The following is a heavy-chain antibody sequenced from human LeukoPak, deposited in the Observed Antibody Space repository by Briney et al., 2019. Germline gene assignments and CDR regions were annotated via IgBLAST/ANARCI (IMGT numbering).Heavy chain of an antibody. CDR3: ARGLVLTYYYFES. CDR1: GFTVSSSY. Sequence: PGGSLRLSCAASGFTVSSSYMTWVRQAPGKGLEWVSVILGGGGTYYADSVKGRFTISRDNSKDTLYLQMNSLRAEDTAVYYCARGLVLTYYYFESWGQGTLVTVSS. V-gene: IGHV3-66*01. CDR2: ILGGGGT. J-gene: IGHJ4*02. D-gene: IGHD2-8*02.